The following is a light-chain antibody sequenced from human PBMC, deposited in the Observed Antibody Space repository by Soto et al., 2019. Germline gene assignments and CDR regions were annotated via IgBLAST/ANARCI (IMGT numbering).Light chain of an antibody. CDR1: QSISSY. V-gene: IGKV1-39*01. CDR3: QQSYSTPLT. J-gene: IGKJ4*01. Sequence: DIQMTQSPSSLSASVEDRVTITCRASQSISSYLNWYQQKPGKAPKLLIYAASSLQSGVPSRFSGSGSGTDFTLTSSSLQPKEFATYDCQQSYSTPLTFGGGTKVEIK. CDR2: AAS.